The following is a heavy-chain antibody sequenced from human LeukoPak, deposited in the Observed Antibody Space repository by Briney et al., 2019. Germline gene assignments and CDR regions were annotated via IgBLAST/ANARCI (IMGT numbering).Heavy chain of an antibody. J-gene: IGHJ4*02. V-gene: IGHV4-34*01. Sequence: PSETLSLTCAIYGGSFSGYYWSWIRQPPGKGLEWIGEINHSGTTNYNPSLKSQVTISVDTSKNQFSLKLSSVTAADTAVYYCASPTRGYWGQGTLVTVSS. CDR1: GGSFSGYY. CDR3: ASPTRGY. CDR2: INHSGTT.